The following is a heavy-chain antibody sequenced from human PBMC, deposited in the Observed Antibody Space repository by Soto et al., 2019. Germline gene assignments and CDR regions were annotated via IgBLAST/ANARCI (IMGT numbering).Heavy chain of an antibody. V-gene: IGHV3-7*01. D-gene: IGHD3-10*01. CDR3: ERDLLFGSGGYVNHSLSS. J-gene: IGHJ5*01. CDR2: IKMDASEK. Sequence: EVQLVESGGGLVQPGGSLRLSCAASGFTFGSYWRSWVRQAPGKGLKWLATIKMDASEKKYVDSVKGRFTMSSDNARNYLYLPMQRLRAEDTAVYYCERDLLFGSGGYVNHSLSSWGHGTLVSVSS. CDR1: GFTFGSYW.